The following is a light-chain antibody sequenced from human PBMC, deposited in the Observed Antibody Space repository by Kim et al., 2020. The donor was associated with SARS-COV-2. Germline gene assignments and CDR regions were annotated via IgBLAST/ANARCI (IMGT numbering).Light chain of an antibody. CDR2: GAS. V-gene: IGKV3-15*01. CDR1: ETVTTS. CDR3: QQYSDWPPT. J-gene: IGKJ1*01. Sequence: VFPGERATRSCRTSETVTTSLAWYQQTPGQAPRLLIHGASARPTGLPARFSGGGSGTDFTLTITGAQSEDAATYYCQQYSDWPPTFGQGTKVDIK.